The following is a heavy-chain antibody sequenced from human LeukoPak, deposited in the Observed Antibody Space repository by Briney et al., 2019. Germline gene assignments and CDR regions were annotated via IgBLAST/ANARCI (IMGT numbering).Heavy chain of an antibody. V-gene: IGHV3-11*01. Sequence: GGSLRLSCAASGFTCSDYYMSWIRQAPGKGLEWVSYISSSGSTIYYADSVKGRFTISRDNAKNSLYLQMNSLRAEDTAVYYCARSYYYYYMDVWGKGTTVTISS. CDR2: ISSSGSTI. CDR3: ARSYYYYYMDV. J-gene: IGHJ6*03. CDR1: GFTCSDYY.